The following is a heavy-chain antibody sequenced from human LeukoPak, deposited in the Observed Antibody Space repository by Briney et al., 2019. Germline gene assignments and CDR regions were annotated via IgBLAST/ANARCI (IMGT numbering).Heavy chain of an antibody. V-gene: IGHV3-48*02. CDR1: GFTFSSYG. CDR3: ARDPLDY. Sequence: GGSLRLSCAASGFTFSSYGMNWVRQAPGKGLEWVSYITSSTTIFYADSVKGRFTISRDNAKDSLYLQMSSLRDEDTAMYYCARDPLDYWGQGTLVTVSS. CDR2: ITSSTTI. J-gene: IGHJ4*02.